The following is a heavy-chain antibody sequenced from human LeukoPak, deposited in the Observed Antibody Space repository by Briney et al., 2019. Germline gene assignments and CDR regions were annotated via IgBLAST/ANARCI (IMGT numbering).Heavy chain of an antibody. V-gene: IGHV3-74*01. D-gene: IGHD1-26*01. CDR3: ARDSGSSEYYFDY. Sequence: GGPLRLSCAASGFTFNSYWMHWVRQAPGKGLVWVSRISSDGSSTSCADSVKGRFTISRDNAKNTLYLQMNSLRAEDTAVYYCARDSGSSEYYFDYWGQGTLVTVSS. CDR2: ISSDGSST. CDR1: GFTFNSYW. J-gene: IGHJ4*02.